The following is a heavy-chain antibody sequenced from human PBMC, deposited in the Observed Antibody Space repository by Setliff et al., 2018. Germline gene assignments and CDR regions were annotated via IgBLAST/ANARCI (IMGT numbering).Heavy chain of an antibody. J-gene: IGHJ4*01. Sequence: NPSETLSLTCSVSGASISSGNDFWNWIRQPAGKGLEWIGNIYTNGGTDYSPSLRSRVTISLGTSKNQFSLQLTSVTAADTAIYYCARSDDNFQYPDYWGQGTLVTV. V-gene: IGHV4-61*09. CDR2: IYTNGGT. CDR3: ARSDDNFQYPDY. D-gene: IGHD1-1*01. CDR1: GASISSGNDF.